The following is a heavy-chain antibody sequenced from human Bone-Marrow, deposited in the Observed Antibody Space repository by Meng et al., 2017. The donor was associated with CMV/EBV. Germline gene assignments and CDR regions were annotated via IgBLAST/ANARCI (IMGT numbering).Heavy chain of an antibody. D-gene: IGHD1-26*01. CDR3: ARGRVGATEKSFDY. CDR2: ISAYNGNT. CDR1: GYTFTSYD. J-gene: IGHJ4*02. Sequence: ASVKVSCKASGYTFTSYDISWVRQAPGQGLEWMGWISAYNGNTSYAQKLQGRVTMTTDTSTSTAYMELRSLRSDDTAVYYCARGRVGATEKSFDYWGQGTLVTFSS. V-gene: IGHV1-18*01.